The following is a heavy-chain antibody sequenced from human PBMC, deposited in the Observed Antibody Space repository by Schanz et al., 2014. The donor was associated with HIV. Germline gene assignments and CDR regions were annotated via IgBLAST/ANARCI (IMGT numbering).Heavy chain of an antibody. CDR1: GFTLSSYG. D-gene: IGHD6-13*01. J-gene: IGHJ5*02. CDR2: IWYDGTNI. CDR3: AREYYSRNWNWFDP. V-gene: IGHV3-33*08. Sequence: QVQLVESGGGVVQPGRSLRLSCAVSGFTLSSYGMHWVRQAPGKGLEWGAVIWYDGTNIDYADSVKGRFTVSRDNSKNMLYLQMNSLRAEDTAVYYCAREYYSRNWNWFDPWGQGTLVTVSS.